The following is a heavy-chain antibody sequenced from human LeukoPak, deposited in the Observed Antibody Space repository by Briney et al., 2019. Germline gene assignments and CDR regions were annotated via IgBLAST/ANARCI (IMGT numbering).Heavy chain of an antibody. CDR3: ARVHPVDTAMDTPLAFDY. D-gene: IGHD5-18*01. CDR1: GFTFSSYA. V-gene: IGHV3-23*01. CDR2: ISGSGGST. Sequence: PGGSLRLSCAASGFTFSSYAMSWVRQAPGKGLEWVSAISGSGGSTYYADSVKGRFTISRDNSKNTLYLQMGSLRAEDMAVYYCARVHPVDTAMDTPLAFDYWGQGTLVTVSS. J-gene: IGHJ4*02.